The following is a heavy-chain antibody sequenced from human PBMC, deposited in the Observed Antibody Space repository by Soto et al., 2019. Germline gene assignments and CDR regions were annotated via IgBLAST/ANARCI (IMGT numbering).Heavy chain of an antibody. D-gene: IGHD6-25*01. CDR1: GFTFSSYG. V-gene: IGHV3-30*18. Sequence: QVQLVESGGGVVQPGRSLRLSCEASGFTFSSYGMHWVRQAPGKGLEWVAVISYDGSNKYYADSVKGRFTISRDNSKNTLYLQMNSLRAEDTAVYYCAKDRRPNYYYGMDVWGQGTKVTVSS. J-gene: IGHJ6*02. CDR3: AKDRRPNYYYGMDV. CDR2: ISYDGSNK.